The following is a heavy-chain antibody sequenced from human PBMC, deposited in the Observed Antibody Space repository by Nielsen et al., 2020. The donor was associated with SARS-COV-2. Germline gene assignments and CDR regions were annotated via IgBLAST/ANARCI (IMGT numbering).Heavy chain of an antibody. CDR3: ARGIDY. CDR1: GGSISSGSYY. V-gene: IGHV4-61*02. CDR2: IYTSGST. Sequence: SETLSLACTVSGGSISSGSYYWSWIRQPAGKGLEWIGRIYTSGSTNYNPSLKSRVTISVDTSKNQFSLKLSSVTAADTAVYYCARGIDYWGQGTLVTVSS. J-gene: IGHJ4*02.